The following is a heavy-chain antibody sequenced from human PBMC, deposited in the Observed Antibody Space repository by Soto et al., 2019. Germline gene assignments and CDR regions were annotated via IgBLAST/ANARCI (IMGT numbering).Heavy chain of an antibody. D-gene: IGHD5-12*01. CDR2: INPNGGVT. CDR3: ARGSGGATATVDYYYFYMDV. J-gene: IGHJ6*03. CDR1: GDTFNDYY. Sequence: QVQLVQSGAEVKKPGASVTVSCRSSGDTFNDYYIHWVRQAPGQGLEWMGWINPNGGVTKYAQKFQGRVTMTRDTSIRTVYMQLSRLRSDDTAVYYCARGSGGATATVDYYYFYMDVWGTGTTVTVSS. V-gene: IGHV1-2*02.